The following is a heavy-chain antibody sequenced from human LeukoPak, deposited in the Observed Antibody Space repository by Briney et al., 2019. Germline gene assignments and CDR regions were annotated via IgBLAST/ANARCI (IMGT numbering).Heavy chain of an antibody. D-gene: IGHD2-15*01. Sequence: GGSLRLSCAASGFTFYSYGMHWVRQAPGKGLEWVAVISHDGSNIHYGDSVKGRFTISRDNSKNTLYLQMNSLRAEDTAVYYCAKDPYRVVVATGNYLDPWGQGTLVTVSS. CDR2: ISHDGSNI. CDR1: GFTFYSYG. J-gene: IGHJ5*02. V-gene: IGHV3-30*18. CDR3: AKDPYRVVVATGNYLDP.